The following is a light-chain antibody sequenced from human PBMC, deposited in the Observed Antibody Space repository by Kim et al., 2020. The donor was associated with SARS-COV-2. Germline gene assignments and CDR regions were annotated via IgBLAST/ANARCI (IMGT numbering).Light chain of an antibody. V-gene: IGLV2-23*01. Sequence: GQAITIYGHGTNNDVGSHDLVSWYQHNPGTAPKLVIYGDNQRPSGVSSRFSGSKSGNTASLTISGLQPEDEADYYCCSYANGGTWVFGGGTQLTVL. CDR3: CSYANGGTWV. CDR1: NNDVGSHDL. CDR2: GDN. J-gene: IGLJ3*02.